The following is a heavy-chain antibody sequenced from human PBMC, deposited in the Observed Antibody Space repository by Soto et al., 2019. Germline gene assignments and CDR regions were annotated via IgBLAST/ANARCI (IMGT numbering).Heavy chain of an antibody. Sequence: SETLSLTCAVYGGSFSGYYWSWIRQPPGKGLEWIGEINHSGSTNYNPSLKSRVTISVDTSKNQFSLKLSSVTAADTAVYYCARGRSRYFDWLSYYYYGMDVWGQGTTVTVS. J-gene: IGHJ6*02. CDR3: ARGRSRYFDWLSYYYYGMDV. CDR2: INHSGST. D-gene: IGHD3-9*01. V-gene: IGHV4-34*01. CDR1: GGSFSGYY.